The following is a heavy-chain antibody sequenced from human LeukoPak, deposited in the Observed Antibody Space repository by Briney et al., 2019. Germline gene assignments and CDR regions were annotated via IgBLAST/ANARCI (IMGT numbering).Heavy chain of an antibody. Sequence: GGSLRLSCAASGFTFSSYSMNWVRQAPGKELEWVSSISSTSSHINYADSVKGRFTISRDNAKNSLCLQMNSLRAEDTAVYYCARARIAVPGLFDYWGQGTLVTVSS. D-gene: IGHD6-19*01. CDR1: GFTFSSYS. CDR2: ISSTSSHI. J-gene: IGHJ4*02. CDR3: ARARIAVPGLFDY. V-gene: IGHV3-21*01.